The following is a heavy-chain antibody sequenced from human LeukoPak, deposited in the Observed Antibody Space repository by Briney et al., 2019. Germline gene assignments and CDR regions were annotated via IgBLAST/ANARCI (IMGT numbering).Heavy chain of an antibody. Sequence: PGGSLRLSCAASGFTFSTYAVNWVRQAPGRGLEWVSTISGSGDSTYYADSVKGRFTISRDNSKNTLYLQMNSLRAEDTAVYYCAKDRGSGYDSGYWGQGTLVTVSS. J-gene: IGHJ4*02. V-gene: IGHV3-23*01. CDR3: AKDRGSGYDSGY. D-gene: IGHD5-12*01. CDR1: GFTFSTYA. CDR2: ISGSGDST.